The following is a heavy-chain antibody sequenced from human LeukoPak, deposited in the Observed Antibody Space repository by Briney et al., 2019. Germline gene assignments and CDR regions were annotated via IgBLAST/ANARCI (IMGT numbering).Heavy chain of an antibody. CDR2: IYPGDSDS. CDR1: GYSFTSHW. Sequence: GESLKISCKASGYSFTSHWIAWVRQMPGKGLEWMGIIYPGDSDSRYSPSFQGQVTFSADKSISTAYLQWSSLKASDTAMYYCARSSGYSSGWYLESFDYWGQGTLVTVSS. J-gene: IGHJ4*02. V-gene: IGHV5-51*01. CDR3: ARSSGYSSGWYLESFDY. D-gene: IGHD6-19*01.